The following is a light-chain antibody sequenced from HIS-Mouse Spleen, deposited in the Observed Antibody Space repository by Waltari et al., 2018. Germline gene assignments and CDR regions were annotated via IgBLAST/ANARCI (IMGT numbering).Light chain of an antibody. J-gene: IGLJ2*01. CDR1: SLRSYY. CDR3: NSRDSSGNHVV. V-gene: IGLV3-19*01. Sequence: SSELTQDPAVSVALGQTVRITCKGDSLRSYYASWYQQKPGQAPVLVIYGKNNRPSGIQDRFSGSSSGNTASLTITGAQAEDEADYYCNSRDSSGNHVVFGGGTKLTVL. CDR2: GKN.